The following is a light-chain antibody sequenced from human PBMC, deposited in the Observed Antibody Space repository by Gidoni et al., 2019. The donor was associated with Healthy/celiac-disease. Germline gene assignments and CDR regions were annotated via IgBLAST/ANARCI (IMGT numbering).Light chain of an antibody. J-gene: IGKJ4*01. CDR3: QQYGSSRGLT. CDR2: GAS. CDR1: QSVSSSY. V-gene: IGKV3-20*01. Sequence: EIVLTQSPGTLSLSPGERATLSCRASQSVSSSYLAWYQQKPGQAPRLLIYGASSRATGIPDRFSGSGSGTDFTLTISGLEPEDFAVYYCQQYGSSRGLTFXGXTKVEIK.